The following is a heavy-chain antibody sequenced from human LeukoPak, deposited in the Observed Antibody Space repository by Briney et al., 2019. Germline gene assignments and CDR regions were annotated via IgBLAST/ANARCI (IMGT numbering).Heavy chain of an antibody. CDR1: GFTFSTCT. J-gene: IGHJ6*02. CDR3: ARDYVQAELTYYDFWSGYLKTSYYYYGMDV. V-gene: IGHV3-21*01. Sequence: GGSLRLSCAASGFTFSTCTMNWVRQAPGKGLEWVASIRSDISYIYYADSVKGRFTISRDNAKNSLYLQMDSLRGEDTAVYYCARDYVQAELTYYDFWSGYLKTSYYYYGMDVWGQGTTVTVSS. D-gene: IGHD3-3*01. CDR2: IRSDISYI.